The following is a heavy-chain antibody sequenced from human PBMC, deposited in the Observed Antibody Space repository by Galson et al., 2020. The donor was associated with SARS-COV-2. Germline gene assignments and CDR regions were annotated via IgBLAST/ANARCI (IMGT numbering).Heavy chain of an antibody. D-gene: IGHD1-1*01. Sequence: SETLSLTCTVSGGSISSSSYYWGWIRQPPGKGLEWIGSIYYSGSTYYNPSLKSRVTISVDTSKNQFSLKLSSVTAADTAVYYCATEEVNCGKGYYYYYGMDVWGQGTTVTVSS. CDR3: ATEEVNCGKGYYYYYGMDV. V-gene: IGHV4-39*01. CDR1: GGSISSSSYY. J-gene: IGHJ6*02. CDR2: IYYSGST.